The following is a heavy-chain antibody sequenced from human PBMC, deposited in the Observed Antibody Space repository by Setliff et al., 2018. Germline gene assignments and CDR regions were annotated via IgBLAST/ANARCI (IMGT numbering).Heavy chain of an antibody. J-gene: IGHJ3*01. CDR1: GETISTYQ. CDR2: IDYDGRT. Sequence: SETLSLTCTAHGETISTYQWSWIRQPPGKGLEWIGEIDYDGRTKYNPSLKSRVIISGDRSKWQISLKMRSVTAADTAVYYCTSVLNSVSDAFDVWGQGTVVTVSS. D-gene: IGHD1-26*01. V-gene: IGHV4-34*01. CDR3: TSVLNSVSDAFDV.